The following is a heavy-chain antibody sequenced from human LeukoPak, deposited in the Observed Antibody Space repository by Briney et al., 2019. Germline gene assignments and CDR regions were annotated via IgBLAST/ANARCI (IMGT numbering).Heavy chain of an antibody. CDR1: GYTFTAYY. CDR2: INPKSGGT. Sequence: ASVKVSCKASGYTFTAYYLQWVRLAPGQGLEWMGWINPKSGGTEYPQRFQDRVTMTRDTSISTAYMELSRLRSDDTAVYYCARDHCSATSCYEDYYNGLDVWGQGTTVTVSS. CDR3: ARDHCSATSCYEDYYNGLDV. J-gene: IGHJ6*02. V-gene: IGHV1-2*02. D-gene: IGHD2-2*01.